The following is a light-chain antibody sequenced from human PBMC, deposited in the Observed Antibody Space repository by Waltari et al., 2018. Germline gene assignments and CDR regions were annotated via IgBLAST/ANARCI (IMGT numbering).Light chain of an antibody. Sequence: EIVMTQSPVTLSVSPGASATLSCRASQSVSKNLAWYQKKPGQAPRLLIYGASTRATGIPPRFSGSGSGTEFTLTIDSLQSEDFVLYYCQQYNDWPPNYTFGQGTKLEIK. CDR3: QQYNDWPPNYT. CDR2: GAS. V-gene: IGKV3-15*01. J-gene: IGKJ2*01. CDR1: QSVSKN.